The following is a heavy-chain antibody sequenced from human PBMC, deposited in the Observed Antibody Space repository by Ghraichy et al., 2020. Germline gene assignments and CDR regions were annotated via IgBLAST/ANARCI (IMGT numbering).Heavy chain of an antibody. J-gene: IGHJ4*02. CDR1: GYTLTELS. Sequence: ASVKVSCKVSGYTLTELSMHWVRQAPGKGLEWMGGFDPEDGETIYAQKFQGRVTMTEDTSTDTAYMELSSLRSEDTAVYYCATDGTAMVPHAFDYWGQGTLVTVSS. CDR2: FDPEDGET. D-gene: IGHD5-18*01. V-gene: IGHV1-24*01. CDR3: ATDGTAMVPHAFDY.